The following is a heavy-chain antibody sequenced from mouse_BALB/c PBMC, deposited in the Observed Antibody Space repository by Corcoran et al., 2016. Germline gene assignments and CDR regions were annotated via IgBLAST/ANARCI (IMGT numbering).Heavy chain of an antibody. Sequence: EVQLQQSGPELVKPGASVKISCKASGYSFTGYYMHWVKQSHVKSLEWIGRINPYDGATSYNQNFKDKTSLTVDKSSSTAYMELHSLTSEDSAVYYCASSDAGTGFDYWGQGTTLTVSS. CDR2: INPYDGAT. J-gene: IGHJ2*01. CDR1: GYSFTGYY. D-gene: IGHD4-1*01. V-gene: IGHV1-26*01. CDR3: ASSDAGTGFDY.